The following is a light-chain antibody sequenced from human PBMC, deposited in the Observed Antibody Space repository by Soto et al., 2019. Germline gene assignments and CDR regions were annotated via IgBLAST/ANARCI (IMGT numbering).Light chain of an antibody. J-gene: IGKJ1*01. CDR3: QQYNNWPPT. CDR2: GAS. V-gene: IGKV3D-15*01. Sequence: EIVMTQSPATLSVSPGERATLSCRASQSVSGNLAGYQQKPGQAPRLLIYGASTRATGIPARFSGSGSGTEFTLTISRLQAEDFAGYYCQQYNNWPPTFGQGTKVEIK. CDR1: QSVSGN.